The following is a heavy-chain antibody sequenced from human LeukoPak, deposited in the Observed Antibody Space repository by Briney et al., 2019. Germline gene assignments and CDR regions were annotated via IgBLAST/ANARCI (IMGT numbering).Heavy chain of an antibody. V-gene: IGHV1-69*06. J-gene: IGHJ3*02. CDR2: IIPIFGTA. Sequence: SVKVSCKASGGTFSSYAISWVRQAPGQGLEWMGGIIPIFGTANYAQKFQGRVTITADKSTSTACMELSSLRSEDTAVYHCARESPRGDAFDIWGQGTMVTVSS. D-gene: IGHD3-16*01. CDR3: ARESPRGDAFDI. CDR1: GGTFSSYA.